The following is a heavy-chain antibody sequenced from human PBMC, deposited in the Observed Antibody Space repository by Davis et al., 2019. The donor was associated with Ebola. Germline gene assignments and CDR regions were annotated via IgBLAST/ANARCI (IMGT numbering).Heavy chain of an antibody. D-gene: IGHD7-27*01. CDR1: GFSFKDYG. CDR2: IWYDGSNK. CDR3: ARVRGTGDPDY. V-gene: IGHV3-33*01. Sequence: GESLKISCAASGFSFKDYGMHWVRQAPGKGLEWVAVIWYDGSNKYYADSVKGRFTISRDNSKNTLYLQMNSLRAEDTAVYYCARVRGTGDPDYWGQGTLVTVSS. J-gene: IGHJ4*02.